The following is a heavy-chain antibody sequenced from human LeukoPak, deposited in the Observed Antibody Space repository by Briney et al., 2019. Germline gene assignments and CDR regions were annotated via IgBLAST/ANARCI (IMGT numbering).Heavy chain of an antibody. CDR2: ISSSSSYI. CDR1: GFTFSSYA. J-gene: IGHJ4*02. CDR3: AKDDMITFGGVMTD. V-gene: IGHV3-21*04. Sequence: GGSLRLSCAASGFTFSSYAMSWVRQAPGKGLEWVSSISSSSSYIYYADSVKGRFTISRDNAKNSLYLQMNSLRAEDTALYYCAKDDMITFGGVMTDWGQGTLVTVSS. D-gene: IGHD3-16*01.